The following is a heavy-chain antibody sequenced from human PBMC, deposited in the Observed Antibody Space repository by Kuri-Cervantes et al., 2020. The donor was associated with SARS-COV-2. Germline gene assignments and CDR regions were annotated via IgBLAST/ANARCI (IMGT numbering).Heavy chain of an antibody. J-gene: IGHJ4*02. CDR3: AREEGGELGEAFDY. Sequence: GESLKISCAASGFTFSGYSMNWIRQAPGKGLEWVASIGSSSYYIYHADSVKGRLTISRDNAKTSLYLQVNSLKPEDTAVYYCAREEGGELGEAFDYWGQGALVTVSS. CDR1: GFTFSGYS. V-gene: IGHV3-21*01. D-gene: IGHD7-27*01. CDR2: IGSSSYYI.